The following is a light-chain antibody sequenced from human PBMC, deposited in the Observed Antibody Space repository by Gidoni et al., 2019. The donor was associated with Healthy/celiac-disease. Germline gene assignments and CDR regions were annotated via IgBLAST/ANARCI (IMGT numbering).Light chain of an antibody. CDR1: QSLFHTNGYTY. CDR2: LGS. Sequence: VMPTSPPSLSVTPGESASISCRSLQSLFHTNGYTYLAWYLQKPGQSPQLLIYLGSHRAPGVPDRFSGSGSGTEFTLTNSRVEAEDVGVYFCKQNRRAPLTFGGGTKVE. V-gene: IGKV2-28*01. CDR3: KQNRRAPLT. J-gene: IGKJ4*01.